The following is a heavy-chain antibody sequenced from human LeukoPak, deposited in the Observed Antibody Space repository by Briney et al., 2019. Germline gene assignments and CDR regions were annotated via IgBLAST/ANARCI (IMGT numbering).Heavy chain of an antibody. CDR1: GGSFSGYY. CDR3: AHDYGDYDFDY. CDR2: INHSGST. Sequence: PSETLSLTCAVYGGSFSGYYWSWIRQPPGKGLEWIGEINHSGSTNYNPSLKSRVTISVDTSKNQFSLKLSSVTAADTAVYYCAHDYGDYDFDYWGRGTLVTVSS. D-gene: IGHD4-17*01. J-gene: IGHJ4*02. V-gene: IGHV4-34*01.